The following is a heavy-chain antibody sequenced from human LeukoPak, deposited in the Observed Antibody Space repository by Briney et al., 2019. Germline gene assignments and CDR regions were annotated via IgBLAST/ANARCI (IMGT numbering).Heavy chain of an antibody. Sequence: PGGSLRLSCAASGFTFSSYAMSWVRQAPGKGLEWVSAISGSGGSTYYADSVKGRFTISRANSKNTLYLQMNRLTAEATAVSYCAKAPYPIVVVITFDYWGQGTLVTVSS. CDR1: GFTFSSYA. V-gene: IGHV3-23*01. CDR3: AKAPYPIVVVITFDY. CDR2: ISGSGGST. D-gene: IGHD3-22*01. J-gene: IGHJ4*02.